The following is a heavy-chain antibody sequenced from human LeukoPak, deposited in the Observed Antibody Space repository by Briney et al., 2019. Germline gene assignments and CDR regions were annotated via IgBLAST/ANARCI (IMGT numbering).Heavy chain of an antibody. V-gene: IGHV3-23*01. CDR3: AKEAADIVVVPAAMMDS. Sequence: GGSLRLSCAASGFTLSSYAMSWVRQAPGKGLEWVSATSSSDAGTYYADSVRGRFTISRDNSKNTLYLQMNSLRAEDAAVYYCAKEAADIVVVPAAMMDSWGQGTLVTVSS. D-gene: IGHD2-2*01. CDR2: TSSSDAGT. CDR1: GFTLSSYA. J-gene: IGHJ5*01.